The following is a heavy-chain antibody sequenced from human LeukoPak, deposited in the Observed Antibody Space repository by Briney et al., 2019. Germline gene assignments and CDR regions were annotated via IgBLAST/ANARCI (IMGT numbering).Heavy chain of an antibody. V-gene: IGHV3-30*02. D-gene: IGHD3-22*01. CDR3: AKDGHDSSGYYTEYFLH. Sequence: GESLRLSCAASGFTFSSYGMHWVRQAPGKGLEWVAFIRYDGSNKYNADSVKGRFTISRDNSKNTLYLQMSSLRAEDTAVYYCAKDGHDSSGYYTEYFLHWGQGTLVTVSS. CDR2: IRYDGSNK. CDR1: GFTFSSYG. J-gene: IGHJ1*01.